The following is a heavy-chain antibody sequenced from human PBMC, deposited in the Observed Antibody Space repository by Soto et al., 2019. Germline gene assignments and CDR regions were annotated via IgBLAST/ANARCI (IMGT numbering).Heavy chain of an antibody. CDR2: ITSSGDKT. CDR1: GFSLNNFA. CDR3: ARDCGSTSCSVWHY. V-gene: IGHV3-23*01. J-gene: IGHJ4*02. Sequence: GGSLRLSCAASGFSLNNFAMTWVRQAPGKGLEWVSGITSSGDKTYYADSVKGRFIISRDNSKNTLYLQMNSLRVEDTALYYCARDCGSTSCSVWHYWGQGTLVTVSS. D-gene: IGHD2-2*01.